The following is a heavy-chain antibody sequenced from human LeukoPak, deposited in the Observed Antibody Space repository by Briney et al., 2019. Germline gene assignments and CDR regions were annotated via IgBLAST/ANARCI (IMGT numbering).Heavy chain of an antibody. J-gene: IGHJ4*02. CDR1: GYTFTSYD. V-gene: IGHV1-8*01. CDR3: ARGTRPAYYYDSSGYYGY. CDR2: MNPNSGNT. D-gene: IGHD3-22*01. Sequence: GASVKVSCKASGYTFTSYDINWVRQATGQGPEWMGWMNPNSGNTGYAQKFQGRVTMTRNTSISTAYMELSSLRSEDTAVYYCARGTRPAYYYDSSGYYGYWGQGTLVTVSS.